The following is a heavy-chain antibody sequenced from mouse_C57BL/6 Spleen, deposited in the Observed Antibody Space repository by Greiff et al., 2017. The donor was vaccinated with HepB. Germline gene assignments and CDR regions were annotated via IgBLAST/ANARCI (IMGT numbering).Heavy chain of an antibody. D-gene: IGHD1-2*01. V-gene: IGHV14-4*01. CDR2: IDPENGDT. CDR3: TTRLPADY. J-gene: IGHJ2*01. Sequence: EVKLQESGAELVRPGASVKLSCTASGFNIKDDYMHWVKQRPEQGLEWIGWIDPENGDTEYASKFQGKATITADTSSNTAYLQLSSLTSEDTAVYYCTTRLPADYWGQGTTLTVSS. CDR1: GFNIKDDY.